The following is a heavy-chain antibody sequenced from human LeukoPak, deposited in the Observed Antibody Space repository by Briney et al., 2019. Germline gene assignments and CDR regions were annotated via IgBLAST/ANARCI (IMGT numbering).Heavy chain of an antibody. CDR3: ARARYCSSTSCDKGFDY. CDR1: GFTFSSYA. D-gene: IGHD2-2*01. J-gene: IGHJ4*02. CDR2: ISYDGSNK. Sequence: GGSLRLSCAASGFTFSSYAMHWVRQAPGKGLEWVAVISYDGSNKYYADSVKGRFTISRDNSKNTLYLQMNSLRAEDTAVYYCARARYCSSTSCDKGFDYWGQGTLVTVSS. V-gene: IGHV3-30-3*01.